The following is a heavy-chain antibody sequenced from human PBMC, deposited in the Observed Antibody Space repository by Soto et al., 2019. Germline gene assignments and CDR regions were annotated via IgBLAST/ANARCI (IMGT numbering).Heavy chain of an antibody. J-gene: IGHJ6*03. CDR1: GYTFTSYD. Sequence: ASVKVSCKASGYTFTSYDINWVRQATGQGLEWMGWMNPNSGNTGYAQKFQGRVTMTRNTSISTAYMELSSLRSEDTAVYYCARVVPAAASIYYYYYMDVWGKGTTVTSP. CDR3: ARVVPAAASIYYYYYMDV. V-gene: IGHV1-8*01. D-gene: IGHD2-2*01. CDR2: MNPNSGNT.